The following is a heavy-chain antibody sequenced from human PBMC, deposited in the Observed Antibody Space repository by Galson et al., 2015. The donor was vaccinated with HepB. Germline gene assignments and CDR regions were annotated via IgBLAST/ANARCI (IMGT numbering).Heavy chain of an antibody. V-gene: IGHV3-48*03. CDR3: ARDIRSVAVAIDY. CDR1: GFTFSSYE. Sequence: SLRLSCAASGFTFSSYEMNWVRQAPGKGLEWVSYISSSSSTTYYADSVKGRLTISRDNAKNSLYLQMNSLRVEDTAVYYCARDIRSVAVAIDYWGQGGLVTVSS. D-gene: IGHD6-19*01. CDR2: ISSSSSTT. J-gene: IGHJ4*02.